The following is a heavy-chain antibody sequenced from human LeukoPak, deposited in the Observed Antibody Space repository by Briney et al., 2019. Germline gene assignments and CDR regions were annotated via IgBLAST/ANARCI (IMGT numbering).Heavy chain of an antibody. CDR2: IYSGGTT. V-gene: IGHV3-53*01. J-gene: IGHJ4*02. Sequence: GGSLRLSCAVSGFTVSGNYMSWVRQAPGQGLEWVSLIYSGGTTYYADSVKGRFTISRDNSKNTLYLQMNSLRAEDTAVYYCARRAGGYSHPYDYWGQGILVTVSS. D-gene: IGHD4-23*01. CDR1: GFTVSGNY. CDR3: ARRAGGYSHPYDY.